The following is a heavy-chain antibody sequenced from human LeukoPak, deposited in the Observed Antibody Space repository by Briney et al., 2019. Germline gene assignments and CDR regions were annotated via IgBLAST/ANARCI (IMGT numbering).Heavy chain of an antibody. CDR1: GFTFSSYA. Sequence: GGSLRLSCAASGFTFSSYAMSWVRQAPGKGLEWVSAISGSGGSTYYAVSVKGRFTISRDNSKNTLYLQMNSLRAEDTAVYYCAKGEDGDYGLDYWGQGTLVTVSS. D-gene: IGHD4-17*01. V-gene: IGHV3-23*01. CDR3: AKGEDGDYGLDY. J-gene: IGHJ4*02. CDR2: ISGSGGST.